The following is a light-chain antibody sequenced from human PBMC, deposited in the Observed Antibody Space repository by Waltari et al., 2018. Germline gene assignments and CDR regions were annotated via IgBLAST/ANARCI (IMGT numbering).Light chain of an antibody. J-gene: IGKJ4*01. Sequence: CRASQSINRWLAWYQQRPGQAPKLLFSESSTLASGVPSRFSGSGSGTDFTLTINGLQPDDFATYYCQQYISYPWSFGLGTKVEIK. CDR2: ESS. CDR3: QQYISYPWS. CDR1: QSINRW. V-gene: IGKV1-5*01.